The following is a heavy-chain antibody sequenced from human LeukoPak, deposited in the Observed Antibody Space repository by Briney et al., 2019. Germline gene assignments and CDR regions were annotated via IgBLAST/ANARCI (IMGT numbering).Heavy chain of an antibody. CDR1: GFILNAFW. CDR2: INQDGSEE. Sequence: GGSLRYSRSASGFILNAFWMNWVRPATGKGLEWVANINQDGSEEYYVDSVTGRFTISRDTAKNSLYLQMNSPRAEDTAVYYCARGLPGAPGIDYWGQGTLATVSS. D-gene: IGHD1-26*01. J-gene: IGHJ4*02. CDR3: ARGLPGAPGIDY. V-gene: IGHV3-7*01.